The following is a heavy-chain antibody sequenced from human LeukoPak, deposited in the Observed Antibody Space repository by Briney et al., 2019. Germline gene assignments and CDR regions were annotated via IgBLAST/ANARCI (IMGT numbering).Heavy chain of an antibody. Sequence: PGGSLRLSCAASGFTFSYYWMHWVRQAPGEGLVWVSRINEDGRTTTYADSVKGRITISRDNAKNTLYLQMSSLRVEDTAVYYCARSGITMVGGASIGLLTFDIWGPGTMVTVSP. CDR2: INEDGRTT. D-gene: IGHD3-10*01. J-gene: IGHJ3*02. V-gene: IGHV3-74*03. CDR3: ARSGITMVGGASIGLLTFDI. CDR1: GFTFSYYW.